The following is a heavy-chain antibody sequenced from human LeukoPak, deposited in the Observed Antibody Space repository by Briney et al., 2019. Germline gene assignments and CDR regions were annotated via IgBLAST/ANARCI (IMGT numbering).Heavy chain of an antibody. CDR2: IHHDGRT. Sequence: SETLSLTCNVSGVSVSDGRYYWSWIRQSPGKGLEWMGDIHHDGRTKYKSSFKSRVTIFLDSSKNEVSLRLSPVTPADTALYFCARDAVPRDYGGTVNAYDLWGQGTMVTVAP. D-gene: IGHD4-23*01. CDR1: GVSVSDGRYY. CDR3: ARDAVPRDYGGTVNAYDL. J-gene: IGHJ3*01. V-gene: IGHV4-61*01.